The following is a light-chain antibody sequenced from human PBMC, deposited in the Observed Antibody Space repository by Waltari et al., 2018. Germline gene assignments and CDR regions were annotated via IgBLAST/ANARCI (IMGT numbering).Light chain of an antibody. CDR3: SSYTSSNTWV. V-gene: IGLV2-14*03. CDR1: RSDVGGYNY. Sequence: QSALTQPPSVSGSPGQSITISCTGTRSDVGGYNYVTWYQQHPGKAPKLMIYDVSNRPSGLSNRFSGSKSGNTASLTISGLQAEDEADYYCSSYTSSNTWVFGGGTKLTVL. CDR2: DVS. J-gene: IGLJ3*02.